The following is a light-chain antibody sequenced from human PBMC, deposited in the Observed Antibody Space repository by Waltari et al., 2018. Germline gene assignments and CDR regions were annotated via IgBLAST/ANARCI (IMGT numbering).Light chain of an antibody. CDR3: QQYDVSPLT. J-gene: IGKJ4*01. V-gene: IGKV3-20*01. CDR1: QTVTTTY. Sequence: EIVLTQSPGTLSLSPGERATLSCRASQTVTTTYLAWYQQKPGQAPTLLNYGASSRATGIPDRFSGSGSGTDFSLTISSLEPEDFAVYYCQQYDVSPLTFGGGTKVEIK. CDR2: GAS.